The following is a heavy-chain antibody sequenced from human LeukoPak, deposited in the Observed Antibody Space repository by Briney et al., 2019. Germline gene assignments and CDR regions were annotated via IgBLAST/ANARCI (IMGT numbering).Heavy chain of an antibody. V-gene: IGHV1-58*01. J-gene: IGHJ4*02. CDR2: IVVGSGNT. CDR3: ARGPPNWGYDY. CDR1: GFTFTSSA. Sequence: ASVKVSCKASGFTFTSSAVQWVRQARGQRLEWIGWIVVGSGNTNYAQKFQERVTITRDMSISTAYMELSSLRSDDTAVYYCARGPPNWGYDYWGPGTLVTVSS. D-gene: IGHD7-27*01.